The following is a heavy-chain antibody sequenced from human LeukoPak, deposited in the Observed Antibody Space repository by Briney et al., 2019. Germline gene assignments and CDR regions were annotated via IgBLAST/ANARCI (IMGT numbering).Heavy chain of an antibody. CDR1: GYSFTNNW. Sequence: GESLKISCKGSGYSFTNNWITWVRQMPGKGLERMGRIDPSDSYSNYSPSFQGHVTISIDKSISTAYLQWSSLKASDTAMYYCARGRGWADYWGQGTLVTVSS. D-gene: IGHD6-19*01. CDR2: IDPSDSYS. CDR3: ARGRGWADY. J-gene: IGHJ4*02. V-gene: IGHV5-10-1*01.